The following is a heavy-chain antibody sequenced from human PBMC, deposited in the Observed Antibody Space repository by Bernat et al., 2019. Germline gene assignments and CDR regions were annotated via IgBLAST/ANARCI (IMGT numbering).Heavy chain of an antibody. Sequence: QVQLQQSGPGLVKPSQTLSLTCAISGDSVSSNSAAWNWIRQSPSRGLEWLGRTYYRSKWYNDYAVSVKSRITINPDTSKNQFSLQLNSVTPEDTAVYYCASSFTPPLGSSSRETDAFDIWGQGTMFTVSS. J-gene: IGHJ3*02. CDR3: ASSFTPPLGSSSRETDAFDI. D-gene: IGHD6-6*01. V-gene: IGHV6-1*01. CDR2: TYYRSKWYN. CDR1: GDSVSSNSAA.